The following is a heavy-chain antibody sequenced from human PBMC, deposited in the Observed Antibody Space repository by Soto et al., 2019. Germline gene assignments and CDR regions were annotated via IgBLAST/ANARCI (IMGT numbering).Heavy chain of an antibody. Sequence: EVQLVESGGGLVKPGGSLRLSCAASGFTFSSYSMNWVRQAPGKGLEWVSSISSSSSYIYYADSVKGRFTISRDNAKNSLYLQMNSLRAEDTAVYYCASAYNWNYSFDYYYYYGMDVWGQGTTVTVSS. CDR3: ASAYNWNYSFDYYYYYGMDV. J-gene: IGHJ6*02. D-gene: IGHD1-7*01. CDR1: GFTFSSYS. CDR2: ISSSSSYI. V-gene: IGHV3-21*01.